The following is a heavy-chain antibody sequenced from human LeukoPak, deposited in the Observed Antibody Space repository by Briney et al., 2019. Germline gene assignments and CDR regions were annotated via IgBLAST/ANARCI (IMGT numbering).Heavy chain of an antibody. CDR1: EFTFSSYA. CDR3: AKDLNDYGDHNAFDI. Sequence: PGGSLRLSCAASEFTFSSYAMSWVRQAPGKGLEWVSAISGSGGSTYYADSVKGRFTISRDNSKNTLYLQMNSLRAEDTAVYYCAKDLNDYGDHNAFDIWGQGTMVTVSS. D-gene: IGHD4-17*01. V-gene: IGHV3-23*01. CDR2: ISGSGGST. J-gene: IGHJ3*02.